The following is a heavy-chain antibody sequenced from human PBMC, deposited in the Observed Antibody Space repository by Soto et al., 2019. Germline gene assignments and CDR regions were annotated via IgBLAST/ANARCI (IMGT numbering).Heavy chain of an antibody. Sequence: GRPLRHSYAASGSTFSNYGMHRVRQAPGKGLEWVAVISYDGSNKYYADSVKGRFTISRDNSKNTLYLQMNSLRAEDTAVYYCAKAYCSGGSCYSSYYYYYGMDVWGQGTTVTVSS. CDR2: ISYDGSNK. CDR3: AKAYCSGGSCYSSYYYYYGMDV. J-gene: IGHJ6*02. V-gene: IGHV3-30*18. D-gene: IGHD2-15*01. CDR1: GSTFSNYG.